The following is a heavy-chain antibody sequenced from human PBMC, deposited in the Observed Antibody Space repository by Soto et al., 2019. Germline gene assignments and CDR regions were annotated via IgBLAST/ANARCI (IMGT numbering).Heavy chain of an antibody. V-gene: IGHV3-74*01. CDR3: ARGRLYSNDAYYYYGMDV. Sequence: PGGSLRLSCAASGFTFSSYWVHWGRQAPGKGLVWVSVINSDGSSTSYADSVEGRFTISKDNAKNTLYLQMNSLRAEDTAVYYCARGRLYSNDAYYYYGMDVWGQGTTVTVSS. CDR2: INSDGSST. CDR1: GFTFSSYW. J-gene: IGHJ6*02. D-gene: IGHD4-4*01.